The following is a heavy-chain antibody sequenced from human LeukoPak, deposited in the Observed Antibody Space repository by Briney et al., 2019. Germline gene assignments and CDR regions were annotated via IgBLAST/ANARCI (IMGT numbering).Heavy chain of an antibody. CDR2: IYYSGST. Sequence: SETLSLTCTVSGGSISSYYWSWIRQPPGKGLEWIGYIYYSGSTNYNPSLKSRVTISVDTSKNQFSLKLSSVTAADTAVYYCARGLYYDILTGYYRDAFDIWGQGTMVTVSS. CDR3: ARGLYYDILTGYYRDAFDI. CDR1: GGSISSYY. D-gene: IGHD3-9*01. V-gene: IGHV4-59*01. J-gene: IGHJ3*02.